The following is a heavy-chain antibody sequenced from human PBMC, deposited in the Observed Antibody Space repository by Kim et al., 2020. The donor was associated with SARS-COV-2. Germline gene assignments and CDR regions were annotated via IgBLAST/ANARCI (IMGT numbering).Heavy chain of an antibody. CDR2: ISGNGGTV. CDR1: EFTFSNYA. D-gene: IGHD1-26*01. Sequence: GGSLRLSCAASEFTFSNYAMNWVRQAPGEGLEWVSGISGNGGTVYYADSVKGRFTISRDNSKKTLYLQMNSLRAEDTAVYYCAKGLGSYYYDGMDVWGQGTTVTVSS. J-gene: IGHJ6*02. V-gene: IGHV3-23*01. CDR3: AKGLGSYYYDGMDV.